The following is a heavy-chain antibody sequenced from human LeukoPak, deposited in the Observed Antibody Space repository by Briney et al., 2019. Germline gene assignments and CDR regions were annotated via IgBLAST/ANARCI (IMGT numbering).Heavy chain of an antibody. CDR1: GFTSVNYA. CDR2: ISGSGGST. V-gene: IGHV3-23*01. Sequence: GGSLRLSCAATGFTSVNYAMSWVRQAPGKGLEWVSAISGSGGSTYYADSVKGRFTISRDNSKNTLHLQMNSLRAGDTAIYYCAKYGPQDSGSSHFDYWGQGALVTVSS. D-gene: IGHD1-26*01. J-gene: IGHJ4*02. CDR3: AKYGPQDSGSSHFDY.